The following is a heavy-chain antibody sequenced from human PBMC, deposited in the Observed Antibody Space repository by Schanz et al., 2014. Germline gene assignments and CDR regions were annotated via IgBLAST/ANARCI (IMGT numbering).Heavy chain of an antibody. Sequence: QLQLVQSGAEVKKPGSSVKVSCKLSGGTFSSYTISWMRQAPGQGLEWMGKIIPVLNIATYAQRFQGRVSITADTSTSTAYMELSNLRSEDTAMYYCATMWGYCTATACQILEVLDVWGQGTMVNVSS. V-gene: IGHV1-69*02. CDR2: IIPVLNIA. CDR1: GGTFSSYT. CDR3: ATMWGYCTATACQILEVLDV. D-gene: IGHD2-8*02. J-gene: IGHJ3*01.